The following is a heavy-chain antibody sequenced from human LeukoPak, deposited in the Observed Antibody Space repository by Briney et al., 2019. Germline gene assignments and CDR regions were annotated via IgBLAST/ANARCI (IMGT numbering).Heavy chain of an antibody. Sequence: GESLRLSCAVSGFTFNIYDMYWVRQAPGKGLEWVVFIRYDGGNEYYADSVKGRFTISRDNSKNTLYLQMNSLRPEDTAVYYCTELASVSTDYWGQGTLVTVSS. J-gene: IGHJ4*02. CDR1: GFTFNIYD. CDR2: IRYDGGNE. CDR3: TELASVSTDY. V-gene: IGHV3-30*02. D-gene: IGHD4-11*01.